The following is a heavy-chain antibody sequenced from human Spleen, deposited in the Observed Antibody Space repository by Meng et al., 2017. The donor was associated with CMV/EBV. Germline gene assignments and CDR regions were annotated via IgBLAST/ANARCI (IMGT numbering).Heavy chain of an antibody. CDR1: GYTFTSYG. V-gene: IGHV1-18*01. J-gene: IGHJ4*02. CDR3: AASGAVAGALDY. D-gene: IGHD6-19*01. CDR2: ISAYNGNT. Sequence: QVQRVQAGAGVKKPGSSVKVSCKASGYTFTSYGISWVRQAPGQGLEWMGWISAYNGNTNYAQKLQGRVTMTTDTSTSTAYMELRSLRSDDTAVYYCAASGAVAGALDYWGQGTLVTVSS.